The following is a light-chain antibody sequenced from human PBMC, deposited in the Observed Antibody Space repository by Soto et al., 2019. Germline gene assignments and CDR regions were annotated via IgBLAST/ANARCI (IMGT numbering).Light chain of an antibody. CDR3: LQNNNYPLT. Sequence: AIQMTQSPSSLSASVGDRVTVTCRASQDIRSDVGWYQQKPGQAPKVLMYAASRLHSGVPSRFGGSGSGTNFVLTISSLQPEDVATYYCLQNNNYPLTFGGGTKVDIK. J-gene: IGKJ4*01. CDR2: AAS. V-gene: IGKV1-6*01. CDR1: QDIRSD.